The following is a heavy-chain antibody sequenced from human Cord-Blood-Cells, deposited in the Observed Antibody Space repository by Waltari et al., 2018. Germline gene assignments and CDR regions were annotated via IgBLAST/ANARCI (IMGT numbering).Heavy chain of an antibody. Sequence: QVQLVESGGGVVQPGRSLRLSCAASGFTFSSYAMHWVRQAPGKGLEGVEVISYDGSNKYYADSVKGRFTISRDNSKNTLYLQMNSLRAEDTAVYYCARDGGGTIAAAGTIDYWGQGTLVTVSS. V-gene: IGHV3-30-3*01. CDR3: ARDGGGTIAAAGTIDY. CDR1: GFTFSSYA. J-gene: IGHJ4*02. CDR2: ISYDGSNK. D-gene: IGHD6-13*01.